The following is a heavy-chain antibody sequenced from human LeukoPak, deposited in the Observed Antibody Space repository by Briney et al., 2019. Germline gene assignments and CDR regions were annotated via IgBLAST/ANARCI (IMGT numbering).Heavy chain of an antibody. CDR3: ARAGTPGAFDI. Sequence: PGGSLRLSCAASGFTFSSYWMSWARQAPGKGLEWVANIKQDGSEKYYVDSVKGRFTISRDNAKNSLYLQMNSLRAEDTAVYYCARAGTPGAFDIWGQGTMVTVSS. CDR2: IKQDGSEK. V-gene: IGHV3-7*01. J-gene: IGHJ3*02. D-gene: IGHD1-14*01. CDR1: GFTFSSYW.